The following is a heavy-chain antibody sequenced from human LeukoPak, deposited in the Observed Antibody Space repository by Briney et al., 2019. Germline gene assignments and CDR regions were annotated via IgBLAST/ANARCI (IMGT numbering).Heavy chain of an antibody. CDR1: GFTFSSYA. J-gene: IGHJ4*02. CDR2: ILASGGGT. Sequence: GGSLRLSCAASGFTFSSYAMTWVRQAPGKGLEWVSAILASGGGTNYADSAKGRFTISRDNSKKTLYLQMNSLRAEDTAVYYCAKNYYASSGYYSWYFDYWGQGTQVTVSS. D-gene: IGHD3-22*01. V-gene: IGHV3-23*01. CDR3: AKNYYASSGYYSWYFDY.